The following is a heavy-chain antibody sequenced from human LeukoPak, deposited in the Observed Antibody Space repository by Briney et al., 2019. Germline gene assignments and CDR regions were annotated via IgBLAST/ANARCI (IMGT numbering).Heavy chain of an antibody. Sequence: PGGSLRLSCAASGFIFSNYAVHWVRQAPGKGLEWVAVIWYDGSNKYYADSVKGRFTISRDNSKNTLYLQMNSLRAEDTAVYYCAKAGMMSSSPQGDYYMDVWGKGTTVTVSS. CDR3: AKAGMMSSSPQGDYYMDV. D-gene: IGHD6-13*01. CDR1: GFIFSNYA. J-gene: IGHJ6*03. CDR2: IWYDGSNK. V-gene: IGHV3-33*06.